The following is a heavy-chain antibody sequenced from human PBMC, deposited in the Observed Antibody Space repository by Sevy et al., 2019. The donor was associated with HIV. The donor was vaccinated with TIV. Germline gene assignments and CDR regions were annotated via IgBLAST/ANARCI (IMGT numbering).Heavy chain of an antibody. CDR1: GFTFDDYA. CDR3: AKGGGQWLADNWFDP. CDR2: ISWNSGSI. D-gene: IGHD6-19*01. V-gene: IGHV3-9*01. Sequence: GGSLRLSCAASGFTFDDYAMHWVRQAPGKGLEWVSGISWNSGSIDYADSVKGRFTISRDNAKNSLYLQMNSLRAEDTAFYYCAKGGGQWLADNWFDPWGQGTLVTVSS. J-gene: IGHJ5*02.